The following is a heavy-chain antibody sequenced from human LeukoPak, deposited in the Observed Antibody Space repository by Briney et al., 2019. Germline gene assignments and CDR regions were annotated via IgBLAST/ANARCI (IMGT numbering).Heavy chain of an antibody. J-gene: IGHJ4*02. Sequence: GGSLRLSCAASGFTFSTYGIHWVRQAPGKGLEWVAFIRYDGSSKSYADSVKDRFTISRDNSKNVLYLQMNSLRAEDTAVYYCAKVASAYDFWSGFDYWGQGTLVTVSS. D-gene: IGHD3-3*01. V-gene: IGHV3-30*02. CDR1: GFTFSTYG. CDR3: AKVASAYDFWSGFDY. CDR2: IRYDGSSK.